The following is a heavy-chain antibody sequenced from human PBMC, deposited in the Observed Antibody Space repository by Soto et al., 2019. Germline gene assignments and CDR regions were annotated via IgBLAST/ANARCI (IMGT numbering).Heavy chain of an antibody. CDR3: AKGASHAPFEK. Sequence: GGSLRLSCASSGFAFNDFAMNWVRQAPGKGPEWLSTISGSGDKTFHSDSVKGRFNISRDNSNNKMFLQMNSLRAEDTAIYYCAKGASHAPFEKWGRGTLVTVSS. V-gene: IGHV3-23*01. CDR1: GFAFNDFA. J-gene: IGHJ4*02. CDR2: ISGSGDKT.